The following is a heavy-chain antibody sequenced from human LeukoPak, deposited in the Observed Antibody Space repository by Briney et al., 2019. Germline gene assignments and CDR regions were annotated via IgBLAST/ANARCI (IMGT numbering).Heavy chain of an antibody. CDR2: IKQDGSEK. V-gene: IGHV3-7*01. CDR1: GFTFSSYW. J-gene: IGHJ5*02. D-gene: IGHD5-18*01. Sequence: GGSLRLSCAASGFTFSSYWMSWVRQAPGKGLEWVANIKQDGSEKYYVDSVKGRFTISRDNAKNSLYLQMNSLRAEDTAVYYCARVRNTAMVTPHGYNWFDPWGQGTLVTVSS. CDR3: ARVRNTAMVTPHGYNWFDP.